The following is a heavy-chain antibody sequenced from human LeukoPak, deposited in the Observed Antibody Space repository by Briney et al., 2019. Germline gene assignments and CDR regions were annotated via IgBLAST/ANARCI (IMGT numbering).Heavy chain of an antibody. J-gene: IGHJ4*02. CDR2: IYYSGTT. D-gene: IGHD7-27*01. V-gene: IGHV4-59*01. Sequence: PSETLSLTCTVSGGSISSDYWSWIRQSPEKGLEWIGYIYYSGTTSYNPSLKSRVTISLDTSKNQFSLKLSSVTAADTAVYYCAREANWGSPDYWGQGTLVTVSS. CDR3: AREANWGSPDY. CDR1: GGSISSDY.